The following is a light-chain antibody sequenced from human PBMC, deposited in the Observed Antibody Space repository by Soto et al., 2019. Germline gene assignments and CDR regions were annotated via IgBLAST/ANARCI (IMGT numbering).Light chain of an antibody. V-gene: IGKV1-17*01. J-gene: IGKJ1*01. Sequence: DIPMTQCPSSLSASVGDRVIITGRASQDVGSALAWYQQTQGKAPESLIYAASTLQNGVPSRFRGSGSGTECTLTVSRLQPEDVETYYCLQHDNFPWTFGQGTKV. CDR3: LQHDNFPWT. CDR2: AAS. CDR1: QDVGSA.